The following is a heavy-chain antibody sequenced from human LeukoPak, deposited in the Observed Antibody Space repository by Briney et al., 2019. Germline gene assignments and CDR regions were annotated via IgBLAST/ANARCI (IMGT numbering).Heavy chain of an antibody. V-gene: IGHV3-48*01. Sequence: PGGALRLSCAASGFTFSDYSRNWVRQAPGKGLEWISYFGISSGNTKYGDSVKGRFTISGDKAKNSLYLQMNSLRVEDTAVYYCARDTKYAFDNWGQGTLVTVSS. CDR3: ARDTKYAFDN. CDR2: FGISSGNT. D-gene: IGHD2-2*01. J-gene: IGHJ4*02. CDR1: GFTFSDYS.